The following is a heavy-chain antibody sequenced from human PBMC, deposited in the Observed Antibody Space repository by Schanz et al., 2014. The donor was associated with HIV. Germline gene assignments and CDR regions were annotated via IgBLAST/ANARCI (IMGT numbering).Heavy chain of an antibody. CDR1: GFTFSSYS. CDR3: AREWVYYYYYGMDV. Sequence: VQLVESGGGVVQPGKSLRLSCVASGFTFSSYSMNWVRQAPGKGLEWVSYISSSSSTIYYADSVKGRFTISRDNAKNSMYLQMNSLRDEDTAAYYCAREWVYYYYYGMDVWGQGTTVTVSS. J-gene: IGHJ6*02. CDR2: ISSSSSTI. V-gene: IGHV3-48*02. D-gene: IGHD6-13*01.